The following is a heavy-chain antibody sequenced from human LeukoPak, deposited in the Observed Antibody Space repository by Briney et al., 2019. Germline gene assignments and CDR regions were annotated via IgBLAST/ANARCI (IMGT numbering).Heavy chain of an antibody. D-gene: IGHD1-26*01. J-gene: IGHJ4*02. V-gene: IGHV3-23*01. CDR1: GFTFSSYA. CDR2: VSGSGGGT. Sequence: GGSLRLSCAASGFTFSSYAMSWVRQAPGKGLEWVSSVSGSGGGTYYADSVKGRFTISRDNSKSTLYLHMNSLRVEDTAVCYCAAQWEILRLFDYWGQGTLVTVSS. CDR3: AAQWEILRLFDY.